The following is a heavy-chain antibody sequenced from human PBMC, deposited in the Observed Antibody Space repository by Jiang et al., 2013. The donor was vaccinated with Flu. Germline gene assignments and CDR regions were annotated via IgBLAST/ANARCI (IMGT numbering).Heavy chain of an antibody. Sequence: GAEVKKPGSSVKVSCKASGGTFSSYTISWVRQAPGQGLEWMGRIIPILGLANYAQKFQGRVTITADKSTSTAYMELSSLRSEDTAVYYCARGGRTTVTQNCFDPWGQGTLVTVSS. J-gene: IGHJ5*02. CDR2: IIPILGLA. CDR3: ARGGRTTVTQNCFDP. D-gene: IGHD4-17*01. V-gene: IGHV1-69*02. CDR1: GGTFSSYT.